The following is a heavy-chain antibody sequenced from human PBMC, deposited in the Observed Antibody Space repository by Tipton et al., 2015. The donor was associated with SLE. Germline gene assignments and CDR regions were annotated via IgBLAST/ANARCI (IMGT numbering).Heavy chain of an antibody. Sequence: TLSLTCAVYGGSPSGYSWSWIRQSPGKGLEWIGEINHGGSTNYNPSLKSRVPISLNPPKNQFSLRLARVTAADTAVYYCARGVSGYFHYCYMDVWGRGTTVTISS. V-gene: IGHV4-34*01. CDR2: INHGGST. CDR1: GGSPSGYS. CDR3: ARGVSGYFHYCYMDV. D-gene: IGHD3-16*01. J-gene: IGHJ6*03.